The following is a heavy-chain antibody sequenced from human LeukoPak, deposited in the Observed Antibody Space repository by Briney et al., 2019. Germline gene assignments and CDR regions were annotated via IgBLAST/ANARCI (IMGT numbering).Heavy chain of an antibody. D-gene: IGHD2-2*01. CDR1: GFAFSSSW. V-gene: IGHV3-7*01. Sequence: PGGSLRLSCAASGFAFSSSWMSWVRQAPWKGLEWVANIKQDGSERYYVDSLKGRFTVSRDNAKNSVYLQMNNLRAEDTAVYYCARRAPGYCITTSCPDTYYYYYYMDVWGKGTTVTVSS. CDR2: IKQDGSER. J-gene: IGHJ6*03. CDR3: ARRAPGYCITTSCPDTYYYYYYMDV.